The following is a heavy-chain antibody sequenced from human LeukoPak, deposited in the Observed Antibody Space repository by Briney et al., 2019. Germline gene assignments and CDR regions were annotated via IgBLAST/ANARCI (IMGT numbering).Heavy chain of an antibody. CDR2: ITAGNGNT. V-gene: IGHV1-18*01. J-gene: IGHJ3*02. D-gene: IGHD5-18*01. CDR1: GYNFRNYG. CDR3: ARDSARGYSYGYNAFDI. Sequence: PSVKVSCKASGYNFRNYGIGWVRQAPRQGLKWMGWITAGNGNTNYAQKVQGRVTMTTDTSTSTAYMELRSLRSDDTAVYFCARDSARGYSYGYNAFDIWGQGTMVTVSS.